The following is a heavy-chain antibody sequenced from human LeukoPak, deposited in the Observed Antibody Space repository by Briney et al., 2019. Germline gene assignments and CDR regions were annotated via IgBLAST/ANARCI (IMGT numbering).Heavy chain of an antibody. V-gene: IGHV3-33*01. J-gene: IGHJ6*02. Sequence: GGSLRLSCAASGFTFSSYGMHWVRQAQGKGLEWVAVIWYDGSNKYYADSVKGRFTISRDNSKNTLYLQMNSLRAEDTAVYYCARLAVPYYDSSGYYPYYYYGMDVWGQGTTVTVSS. CDR3: ARLAVPYYDSSGYYPYYYYGMDV. CDR2: IWYDGSNK. CDR1: GFTFSSYG. D-gene: IGHD3-22*01.